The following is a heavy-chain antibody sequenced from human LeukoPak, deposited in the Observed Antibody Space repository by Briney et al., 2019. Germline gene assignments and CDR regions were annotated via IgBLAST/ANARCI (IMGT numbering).Heavy chain of an antibody. V-gene: IGHV3-48*03. J-gene: IGHJ3*02. CDR1: GFTFSSYE. D-gene: IGHD5-18*01. CDR3: ARVGVGTAMVFDAFDI. Sequence: GGSLRLSCAASGFTFSSYEMNWVRQAPGKGLEWVSYISSSGSTIYYADSVKGRFTISRDNSKNTLYLQMNSLRAEDTAVYYCARVGVGTAMVFDAFDIWGQGTMVTVSS. CDR2: ISSSGSTI.